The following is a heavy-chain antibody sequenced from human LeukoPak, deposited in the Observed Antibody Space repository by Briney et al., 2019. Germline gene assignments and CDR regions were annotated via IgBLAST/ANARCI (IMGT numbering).Heavy chain of an antibody. CDR3: ARDIAYDSSGYYSPHFDY. D-gene: IGHD3-22*01. J-gene: IGHJ4*02. CDR2: IKSDGSEK. Sequence: GGSLRLSCAASGFTFSGHWMSWVRQAPGKGLEWVANIKSDGSEKYYVDSVKGRFTISRDNAKNSLYLQMNSLRAEDTAVYYCARDIAYDSSGYYSPHFDYWGQGTLVTVSS. CDR1: GFTFSGHW. V-gene: IGHV3-7*05.